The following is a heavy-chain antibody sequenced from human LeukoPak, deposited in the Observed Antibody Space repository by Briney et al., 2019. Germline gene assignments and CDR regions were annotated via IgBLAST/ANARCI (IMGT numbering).Heavy chain of an antibody. J-gene: IGHJ4*02. CDR2: IYYSGST. CDR3: AREGDCTNGVCYAPIGY. CDR1: GGSISSGGYY. Sequence: PSETLSLTCTVSGGSISSGGYYWSWIRQHPGKGLEWIGYIYYSGSTYYNPSLKSRVTISVDTSKNQFSLKLSSVTAADTAVYYCAREGDCTNGVCYAPIGYWGQGTLVTVSS. D-gene: IGHD2-8*01. V-gene: IGHV4-61*08.